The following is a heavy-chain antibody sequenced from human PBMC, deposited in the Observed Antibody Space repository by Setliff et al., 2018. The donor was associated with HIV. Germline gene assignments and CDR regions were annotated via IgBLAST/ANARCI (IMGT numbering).Heavy chain of an antibody. CDR2: IYTSGST. D-gene: IGHD6-13*01. J-gene: IGHJ6*03. CDR1: GGSISSGGYY. V-gene: IGHV4-61*09. CDR3: ARDRGGAAAGGYYYMDV. Sequence: SETMSLTCNVSGGSISSGGYYWSWIRQPAGKGLEWIGHIYTSGSTNYNPSLKSRVTISIDTSKNQFSLKLSSVTAADTAVYYCARDRGGAAAGGYYYMDVWGKGTTVTVSS.